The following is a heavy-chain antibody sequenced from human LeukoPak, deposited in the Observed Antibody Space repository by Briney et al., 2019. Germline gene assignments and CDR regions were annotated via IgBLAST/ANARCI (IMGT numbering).Heavy chain of an antibody. D-gene: IGHD6-19*01. Sequence: SETLSLACTVSGGSISSSSYYWGWIRQPPGKGLEWIGSIYYSGSAYYNPSLKSRVTISVDTSKNQFSLKLSSVTAADTAVYYCARGIAVVGDAFDIWGQGTMVTVSS. V-gene: IGHV4-39*01. CDR3: ARGIAVVGDAFDI. CDR1: GGSISSSSYY. J-gene: IGHJ3*02. CDR2: IYYSGSA.